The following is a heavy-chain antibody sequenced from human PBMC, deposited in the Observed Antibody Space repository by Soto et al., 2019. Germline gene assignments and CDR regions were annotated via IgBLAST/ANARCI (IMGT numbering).Heavy chain of an antibody. V-gene: IGHV4-31*03. CDR1: GGSISSGGYY. CDR3: ARSSLESRGWFDP. Sequence: SETLSLTCTVSGGSISSGGYYWSWIRQHPGKGLEWIGYIYYSGSTYYNPSLKSRVTISVDTSKNQFSLKLSSVTAADSAVYYCARSSLESRGWFDPWGQGTLVTVS. J-gene: IGHJ5*02. D-gene: IGHD1-1*01. CDR2: IYYSGST.